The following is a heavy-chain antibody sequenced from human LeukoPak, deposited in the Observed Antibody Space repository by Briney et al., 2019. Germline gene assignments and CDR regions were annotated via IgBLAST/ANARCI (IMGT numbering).Heavy chain of an antibody. V-gene: IGHV3-66*01. J-gene: IGHJ3*02. Sequence: GGSLRLSCAASGFTVSSNYMSWVRQAPGKGLEWVSVIYSGGSTYYADSVKGRFTISRDNSKDTLYLQMNSLRAEDTAVYYCAREGLTGDNHDAFDIWGQGTMVTVSS. D-gene: IGHD7-27*01. CDR2: IYSGGST. CDR3: AREGLTGDNHDAFDI. CDR1: GFTVSSNY.